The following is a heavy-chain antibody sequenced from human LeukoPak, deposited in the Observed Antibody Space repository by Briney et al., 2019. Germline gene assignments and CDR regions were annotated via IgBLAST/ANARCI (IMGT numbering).Heavy chain of an antibody. J-gene: IGHJ5*01. CDR2: IDPNRGAT. V-gene: IGHV1-2*02. CDR3: AREGGSYYGTGSYGSRFFWLNS. D-gene: IGHD3-10*01. Sequence: ASVKVSCKASGSTFNNYYVHWVRRAPGQGLEWMGWIDPNRGATNYARKFQDRVTMTRDTSINTDYMDLSRLRPNDTAVYYCAREGGSYYGTGSYGSRFFWLNSWGQGTLVTVSS. CDR1: GSTFNNYY.